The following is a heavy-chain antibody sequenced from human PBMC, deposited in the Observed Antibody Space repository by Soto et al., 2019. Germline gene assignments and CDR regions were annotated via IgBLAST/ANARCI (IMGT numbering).Heavy chain of an antibody. D-gene: IGHD3-3*01. CDR1: GFTFRNYW. CDR3: ARGGVEPFDY. J-gene: IGHJ4*02. V-gene: IGHV3-74*01. CDR2: ISDYGRI. Sequence: EVQLVESGGGLVQSGGSLMLACAASGFTFRNYWMHWVRQAPGKGLVWVSRISDYGRINYADSVKGRFTISRDDAKSELYLQMNNLRAEDTAVYYCARGGVEPFDYWGQGALVTVSS.